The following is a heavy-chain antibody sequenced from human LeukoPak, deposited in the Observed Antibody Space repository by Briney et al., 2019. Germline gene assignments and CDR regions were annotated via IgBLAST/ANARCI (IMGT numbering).Heavy chain of an antibody. D-gene: IGHD6-6*01. CDR2: INHSGST. Sequence: SETLSLTCAVYGGSFSGYYWSWIRQPPGKGLEWIGEINHSGSTDYNPSLKSRVTISVDTPKNQFSLKLSPVTAADTAVYYCARGGRYSSSSPVDYWGQGTLVTVSS. V-gene: IGHV4-34*01. CDR1: GGSFSGYY. CDR3: ARGGRYSSSSPVDY. J-gene: IGHJ4*02.